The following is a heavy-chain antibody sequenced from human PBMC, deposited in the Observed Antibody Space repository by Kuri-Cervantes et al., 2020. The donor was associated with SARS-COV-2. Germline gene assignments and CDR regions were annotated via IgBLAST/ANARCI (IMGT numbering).Heavy chain of an antibody. CDR2: IYHSGST. V-gene: IGHV4-30-2*01. D-gene: IGHD2-8*01. Sequence: SQTLSLTCAVSGGSISSGGYSWSWIRQLPGKGLEWIGYIYHSGSTYYNPSLKSRVTISVDRSKNQFSLKLSSVTAADTAVYYCATLPYCTNGVCYTYYYYYMDVWGKGTTVTVSS. CDR1: GGSISSGGYS. CDR3: ATLPYCTNGVCYTYYYYYMDV. J-gene: IGHJ6*03.